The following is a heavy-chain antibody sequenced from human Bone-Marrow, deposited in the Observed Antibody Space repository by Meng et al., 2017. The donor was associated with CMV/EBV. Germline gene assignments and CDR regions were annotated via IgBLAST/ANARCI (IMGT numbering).Heavy chain of an antibody. D-gene: IGHD3-10*01. Sequence: ASVKVSCKASGYNFRTFGISWVRKAPGQGLEWMGWISGYNGNTNYTQKFQRRVTMTRDTSTSTAYMELRSLRSDDTAVYYCARDRVLRGVNGMDVWGQGTTVTVSS. V-gene: IGHV1-18*01. CDR3: ARDRVLRGVNGMDV. J-gene: IGHJ6*02. CDR2: ISGYNGNT. CDR1: GYNFRTFG.